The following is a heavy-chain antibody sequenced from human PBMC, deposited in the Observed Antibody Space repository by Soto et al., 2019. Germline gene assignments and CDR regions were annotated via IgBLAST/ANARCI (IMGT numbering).Heavy chain of an antibody. CDR2: ISNDGSKR. Sequence: QVQLVESGGGVVQPGTSLRLSGVASGFSFSVFGMHWVRQFPGKGLEWVAVISNDGSKRYYIDSVEGRFTISRVDSKNTLYLQMDSIRVDDTAVYYCAKDKVPYFDYWSRQRWFEPWGQETPVTVSS. D-gene: IGHD3-3*01. CDR1: GFSFSVFG. J-gene: IGHJ5*02. CDR3: AKDKVPYFDYWSRQRWFEP. V-gene: IGHV3-30*18.